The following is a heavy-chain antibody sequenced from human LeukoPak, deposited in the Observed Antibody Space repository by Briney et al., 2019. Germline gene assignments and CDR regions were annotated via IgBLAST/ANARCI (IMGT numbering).Heavy chain of an antibody. V-gene: IGHV1-18*01. CDR1: GYTFTSYG. CDR2: ISAYNGNT. D-gene: IGHD3-22*01. CDR3: ARDPQYYYDSSGYYTPNWFDP. J-gene: IGHJ5*02. Sequence: ASVKVSCKASGYTFTSYGISWVRQAPGQGLEWMGWISAYNGNTNYAQKRQGRVTMITDTSTSTAYMELRSLRSDDTAVYYCARDPQYYYDSSGYYTPNWFDPWGQGTLVTVSS.